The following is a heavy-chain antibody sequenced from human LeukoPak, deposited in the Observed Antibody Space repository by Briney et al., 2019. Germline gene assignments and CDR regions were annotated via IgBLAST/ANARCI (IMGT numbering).Heavy chain of an antibody. V-gene: IGHV4-34*01. J-gene: IGHJ4*02. Sequence: PSETLSLTCAVYGGSFSGYYWSWIRQPPGKGLEWIGEINHSGSTNYNPSLKSRVTISVDTSKNQFSLKLSSVTAADTAVYYCARLESAGGTSMGYWGQGTLVTVSS. D-gene: IGHD1-26*01. CDR2: INHSGST. CDR1: GGSFSGYY. CDR3: ARLESAGGTSMGY.